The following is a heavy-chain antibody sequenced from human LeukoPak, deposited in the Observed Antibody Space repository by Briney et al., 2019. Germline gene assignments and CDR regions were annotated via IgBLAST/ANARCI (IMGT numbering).Heavy chain of an antibody. D-gene: IGHD3-22*01. V-gene: IGHV3-23*01. CDR2: ISGSGGST. CDR1: GFTFSSYA. Sequence: PGGSLRRSCAPSGFTFSSYAMSWVRQAPGKGLEWVSAISGSGGSTYYADSVKGRFTISRDNSKNTLYLQMNSLRAEDTAVYYCAKDSTYYYDSSGYYLYWGQGTLVTVSS. CDR3: AKDSTYYYDSSGYYLY. J-gene: IGHJ4*02.